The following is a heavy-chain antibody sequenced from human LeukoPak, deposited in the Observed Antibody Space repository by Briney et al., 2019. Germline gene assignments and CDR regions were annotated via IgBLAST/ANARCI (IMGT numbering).Heavy chain of an antibody. V-gene: IGHV3-53*01. CDR2: ISGDGAT. J-gene: IGHJ5*02. CDR1: GFIVSSDF. D-gene: IGHD3-16*01. CDR3: ATSRGAS. Sequence: GGSLRLSCAASGFIVSSDFMSWVRQAPGKGLEWVSLISGDGATYYADSVKGRFTISRDSFKNTLSLQMNSLRAEDTAVYYCATSRGASWGPGTLVTVSS.